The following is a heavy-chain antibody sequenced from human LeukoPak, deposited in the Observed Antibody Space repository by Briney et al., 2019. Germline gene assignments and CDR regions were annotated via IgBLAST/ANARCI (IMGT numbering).Heavy chain of an antibody. CDR3: AKVDCSSTSCPDY. J-gene: IGHJ4*02. Sequence: PGGSLRLSCAASGFTFSSYGMHWVRQAPGKGLEWVAVIWYDGSNKYYADSVKGRFTISRDNSKNTLYLQMNSLRAEDTAVYYCAKVDCSSTSCPDYWGQGTLVTVSS. D-gene: IGHD2-2*01. V-gene: IGHV3-30*02. CDR2: IWYDGSNK. CDR1: GFTFSSYG.